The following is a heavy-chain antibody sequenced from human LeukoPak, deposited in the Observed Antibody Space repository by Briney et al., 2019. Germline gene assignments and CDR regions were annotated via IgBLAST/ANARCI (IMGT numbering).Heavy chain of an antibody. D-gene: IGHD3-3*01. CDR3: AAQYYDFWSGYSPRSNWFDP. Sequence: SETLSLTCTVSGGSISSSSAYWGWIRQPPGKGLEWIGSIYYSKNTYYNPSLKSRVTISVDTSKNQFSLKLSSVTAADTAVYYCAAQYYDFWSGYSPRSNWFDPWGQGTLVTVSS. CDR2: IYYSKNT. J-gene: IGHJ5*02. CDR1: GGSISSSSAY. V-gene: IGHV4-39*01.